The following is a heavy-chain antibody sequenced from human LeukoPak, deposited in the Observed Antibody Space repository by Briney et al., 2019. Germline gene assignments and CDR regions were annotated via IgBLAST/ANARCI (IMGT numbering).Heavy chain of an antibody. CDR2: IYSGGST. CDR1: GFTFSSKY. Sequence: GGSLRLSCAASGFTFSSKYMSWVRQAPGKGLEWVSLIYSGGSTYYTDSVKGRFTISRDNSKNTLYLQMNSLRAEDTAVYYCAREDSGSYSLDCWGQGTLVTVSS. CDR3: AREDSGSYSLDC. V-gene: IGHV3-53*01. J-gene: IGHJ4*02. D-gene: IGHD3-10*01.